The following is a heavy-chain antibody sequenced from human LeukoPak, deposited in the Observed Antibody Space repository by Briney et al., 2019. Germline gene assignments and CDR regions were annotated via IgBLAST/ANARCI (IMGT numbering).Heavy chain of an antibody. Sequence: SVKVSCKASGDTFRSHAISWVRQAPGQGLEWMGGIIPVFGTANYAQKFQGRVTIITDESMSTAYMELSSLRSEDTAVYYCLTIVETDIDAFDIWGQGAKVTVSS. CDR3: LTIVETDIDAFDI. CDR2: IIPVFGTA. V-gene: IGHV1-69*05. J-gene: IGHJ3*02. D-gene: IGHD2-21*01. CDR1: GDTFRSHA.